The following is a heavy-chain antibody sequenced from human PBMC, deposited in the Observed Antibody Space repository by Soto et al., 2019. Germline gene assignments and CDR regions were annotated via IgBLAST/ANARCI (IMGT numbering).Heavy chain of an antibody. V-gene: IGHV1-69*13. Sequence: SVKVSCKASGGTFSSYAISWVRQAPGQGLEWMGGIIPIFGTANYAQKFQGRVTITADESTSTAYMELSSLRSEDTAVYYCARVLLGSMITFGGVSNAFDIWGQGTMVTVSS. CDR2: IIPIFGTA. D-gene: IGHD3-16*01. CDR1: GGTFSSYA. CDR3: ARVLLGSMITFGGVSNAFDI. J-gene: IGHJ3*02.